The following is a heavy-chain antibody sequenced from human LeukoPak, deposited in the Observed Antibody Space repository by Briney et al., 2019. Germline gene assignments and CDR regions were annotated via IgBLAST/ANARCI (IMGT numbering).Heavy chain of an antibody. J-gene: IGHJ4*02. CDR2: INPANGNT. CDR3: ARDGYDADGYLDY. Sequence: ASVKVSCKASGYPFRSYVIHWLRQAPGQTLEWIGWINPANGNTKYSRNFQGRVTITRDTPASVVYMELSSLRYEDTAVYYCARDGYDADGYLDYWGQGALVPVSS. CDR1: GYPFRSYV. D-gene: IGHD5-12*01. V-gene: IGHV1-3*01.